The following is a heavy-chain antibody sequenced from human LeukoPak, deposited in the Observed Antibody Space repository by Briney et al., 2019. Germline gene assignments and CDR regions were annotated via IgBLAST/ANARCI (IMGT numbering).Heavy chain of an antibody. Sequence: PGGSLRLSCAASGFTFNTYWMSWVRQAPGKGLEWVVNIKQDGSEKYYVDSVKGRFTISRDNSKNTLYLQMNSLRAEDTAVYYCAKGYDFPGYYYYMDVWGKGTTVTVSS. CDR2: IKQDGSEK. D-gene: IGHD3-3*01. CDR3: AKGYDFPGYYYYMDV. J-gene: IGHJ6*03. V-gene: IGHV3-7*03. CDR1: GFTFNTYW.